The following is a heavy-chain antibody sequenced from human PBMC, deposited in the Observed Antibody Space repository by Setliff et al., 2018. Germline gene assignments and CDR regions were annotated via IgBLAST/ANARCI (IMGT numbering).Heavy chain of an antibody. V-gene: IGHV4-39*07. CDR3: ASGLEFDY. CDR2: IYNSGYT. D-gene: IGHD1-1*01. J-gene: IGHJ4*01. CDR1: GGSIISSTYN. Sequence: PSETLSLTCSVSGGSIISSTYNWGWIRQPPGKGLEWIGSIYNSGYTHYKPSLQSRATISVDTSKSQFSLNLSNVTAADTAVYYCASGLEFDYWGPGSLVTVSS.